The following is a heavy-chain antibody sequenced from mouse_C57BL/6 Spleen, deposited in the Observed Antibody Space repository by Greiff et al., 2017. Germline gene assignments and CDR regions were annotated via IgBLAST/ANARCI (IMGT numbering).Heavy chain of an antibody. J-gene: IGHJ3*01. CDR2: IRLKSDNYAT. Sequence: EVQLQESGGGLVQPGGSMKLSCVASGFTFSNYWMNWVRQSPEKGLEWVAQIRLKSDNYATHYAESVKGRFTISRDDSKSSVYLQMNNLRAEDTGIYYCTADYYGSGAYWGQGTLVTVSA. CDR3: TADYYGSGAY. CDR1: GFTFSNYW. D-gene: IGHD1-1*01. V-gene: IGHV6-3*01.